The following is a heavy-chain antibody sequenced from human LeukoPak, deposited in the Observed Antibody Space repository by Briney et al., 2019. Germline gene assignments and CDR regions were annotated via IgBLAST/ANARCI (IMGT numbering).Heavy chain of an antibody. CDR3: ARDHYDSRGDYVVEY. CDR1: GHSINSGGYY. V-gene: IGHV4-31*03. J-gene: IGHJ4*02. D-gene: IGHD3-22*01. CDR2: IHSGGNA. Sequence: SETLTLTCSISGHSINSGGYYWNWIRQPPGKGLEGLGYIHSGGNAYFNPSVEGRSSISLDKSQNQFFLRLTSVTAADTAVYFCARDHYDSRGDYVVEYWGQGTLVAVSS.